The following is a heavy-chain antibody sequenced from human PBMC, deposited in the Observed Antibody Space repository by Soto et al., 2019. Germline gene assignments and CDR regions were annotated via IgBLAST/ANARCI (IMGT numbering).Heavy chain of an antibody. J-gene: IGHJ4*02. V-gene: IGHV3-11*06. Sequence: GGSLRLSCKVSGLTLGDHYVSWIRQAPGKGLEWLSFSSKSGSYTNYADSVKGRFTIYRDNAENSIYLQMDSLRAEDTALYFCARDVIVPAAYFDSWGQGALVTVSS. CDR3: ARDVIVPAAYFDS. CDR1: GLTLGDHY. D-gene: IGHD2-2*01. CDR2: SSKSGSYT.